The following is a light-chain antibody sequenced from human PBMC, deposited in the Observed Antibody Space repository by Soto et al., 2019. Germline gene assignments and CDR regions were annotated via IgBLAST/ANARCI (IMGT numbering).Light chain of an antibody. CDR3: QKYVSAPFS. J-gene: IGKJ3*01. Sequence: DIQMTQSPSSLSASVGDRVIITCRASQGITNYLAWYQQKPGKAPKLLIYGASTLQSGVPSRFSVSGSWTDFTLTISSLQPEDVATYYCQKYVSAPFSFGPWTKVDIK. V-gene: IGKV1-27*01. CDR1: QGITNY. CDR2: GAS.